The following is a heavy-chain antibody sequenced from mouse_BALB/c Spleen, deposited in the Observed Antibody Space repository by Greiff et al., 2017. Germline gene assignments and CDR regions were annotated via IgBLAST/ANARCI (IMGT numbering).Heavy chain of an antibody. CDR1: GFNIKDTY. CDR2: IDPANGNT. D-gene: IGHD1-1*01. Sequence: VQLQQSGAELVKPGASVKLSCTASGFNIKDTYMHWVKQRPEQGLEWIGRIDPANGNTKYDPKFQGKATITADTSSNTAYLQLSSLTSEDTAVYYCARYYGSSLYFDYWGQGTTLTVAS. V-gene: IGHV14-3*02. J-gene: IGHJ2*01. CDR3: ARYYGSSLYFDY.